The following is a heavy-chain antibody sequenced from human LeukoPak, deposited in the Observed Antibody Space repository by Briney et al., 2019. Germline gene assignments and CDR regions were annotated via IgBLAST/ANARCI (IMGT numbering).Heavy chain of an antibody. J-gene: IGHJ4*02. V-gene: IGHV3-48*02. D-gene: IGHD4-17*01. Sequence: AGGSLRLSCAASGFTFSSYAMSWVRQTPGKGLEWVSYISSGSHTIDYADSVKGRFTISRDNAKNSLYLQMDSLRNEDTAVYYCARDQDYASDFWGQGTLVTVSS. CDR2: ISSGSHTI. CDR3: ARDQDYASDF. CDR1: GFTFSSYA.